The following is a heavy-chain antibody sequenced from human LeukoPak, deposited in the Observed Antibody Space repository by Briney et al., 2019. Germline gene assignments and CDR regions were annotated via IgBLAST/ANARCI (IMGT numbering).Heavy chain of an antibody. V-gene: IGHV3-21*01. D-gene: IGHD6-13*01. CDR1: GFTFSSYS. Sequence: PGRSLRLSCAASGFTFSSYSMNWVSQDPGKGLEWVSSISISIRYTYYAESVKGRFTISRDKAKNSLYMQMTSLRAEDTAVYYCARAEAAGVTMDVWGKGTTVTVSS. CDR3: ARAEAAGVTMDV. J-gene: IGHJ6*03. CDR2: ISISIRYT.